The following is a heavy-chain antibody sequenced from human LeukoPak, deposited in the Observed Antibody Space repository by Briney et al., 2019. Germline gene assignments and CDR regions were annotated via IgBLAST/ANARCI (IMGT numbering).Heavy chain of an antibody. J-gene: IGHJ3*02. Sequence: ASVKVSCKASGYTFTSYGISWVRQAPGQGLEWMGWISACNGNTNYAQKLQGRVTMTTDTSTSTAYMELRSLRSDDTAVYYCARGEMATIPNAFDIWGQGTMVTVSS. CDR3: ARGEMATIPNAFDI. V-gene: IGHV1-18*01. CDR1: GYTFTSYG. CDR2: ISACNGNT. D-gene: IGHD5-24*01.